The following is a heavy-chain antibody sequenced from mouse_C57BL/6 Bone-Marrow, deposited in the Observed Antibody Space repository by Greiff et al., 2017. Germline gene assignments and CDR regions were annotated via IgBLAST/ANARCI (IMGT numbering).Heavy chain of an antibody. V-gene: IGHV1-42*01. CDR2: INPSTGGT. CDR1: GYSFTGYY. CDR3: ALYDGYYTYAMDY. D-gene: IGHD2-3*01. Sequence: EVQLVESGPELVKPGASVKISCKASGYSFTGYYMNWVKQSPEKSLEWIGEINPSTGGTTYNQKFKAKATLTVDKSSSTAYMQLKSLTSEDSAVYYCALYDGYYTYAMDYWGQGTSVTVSS. J-gene: IGHJ4*01.